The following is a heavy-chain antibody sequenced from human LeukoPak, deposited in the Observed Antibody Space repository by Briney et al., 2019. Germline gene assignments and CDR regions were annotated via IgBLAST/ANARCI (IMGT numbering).Heavy chain of an antibody. CDR3: TTAYCGGDCCPDAFDI. J-gene: IGHJ3*02. Sequence: TGGSLRLSCAASAFTFSTYGMHWVRQAPGKGLEWVAVIWYDGSNKYYADSVKGRFTISRDNSKNMLYLQMNSLRAEDTAVYYCTTAYCGGDCCPDAFDIWGQGTMVTVSS. V-gene: IGHV3-33*01. D-gene: IGHD2-21*01. CDR1: AFTFSTYG. CDR2: IWYDGSNK.